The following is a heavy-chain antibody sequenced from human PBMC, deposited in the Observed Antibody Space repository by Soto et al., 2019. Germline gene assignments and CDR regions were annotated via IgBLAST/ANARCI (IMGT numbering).Heavy chain of an antibody. V-gene: IGHV1-69*04. J-gene: IGHJ6*02. CDR2: IIPILGIA. D-gene: IGHD3-10*01. Sequence: SVKVSCKASGGTFSSYTISWVRQAPGQGLEWMGRIIPILGIANYAQKFQGRVTITADKSTSTAYMELSSLRSEDTAVYYCARDYYGSGSYLGMDVWGQGTTVTVSS. CDR3: ARDYYGSGSYLGMDV. CDR1: GGTFSSYT.